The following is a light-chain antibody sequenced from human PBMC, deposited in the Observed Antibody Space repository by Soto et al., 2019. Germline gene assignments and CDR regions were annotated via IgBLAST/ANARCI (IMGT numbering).Light chain of an antibody. Sequence: QSALTQPASVSGAPGQRVTISCTGGSSNIGAGYDVHWYRQLPGTAPELLIYDNSNRPSGVPARFSGSKSGTSASLAITGLQADDEADYYCQSYDTSLSGWVVFGGGTKLTVL. CDR2: DNS. J-gene: IGLJ2*01. V-gene: IGLV1-40*01. CDR1: SSNIGAGYD. CDR3: QSYDTSLSGWVV.